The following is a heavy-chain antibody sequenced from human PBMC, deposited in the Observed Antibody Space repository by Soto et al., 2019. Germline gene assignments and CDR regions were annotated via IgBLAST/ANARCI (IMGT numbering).Heavy chain of an antibody. CDR1: GGSISSSSYY. Sequence: QLQLQESGPGLVKPSETLSLTCTVSGGSISSSSYYWGWIRQPPGKGLEWIGSIYYSGSTYYNPSLKSRVTISVDTSKNQFSLKLSSVTAAYTAVYYCAPATPDILTGPTGWFDPWGQGTLVTVSS. CDR3: APATPDILTGPTGWFDP. J-gene: IGHJ5*02. V-gene: IGHV4-39*01. CDR2: IYYSGST. D-gene: IGHD3-9*01.